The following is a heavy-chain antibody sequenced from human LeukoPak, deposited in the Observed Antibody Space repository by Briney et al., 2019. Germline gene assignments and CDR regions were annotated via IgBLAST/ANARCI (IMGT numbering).Heavy chain of an antibody. CDR2: IIPIFGTA. D-gene: IGHD3-3*01. J-gene: IGHJ4*02. CDR1: GGTFSSYA. Sequence: ASVKVSCKASGGTFSSYAISWVRQAPGQGLEWMGGIIPIFGTANYAQKFQGRVTITADESTSTAYMELSSLRSEDTAVYYCASRFHYDFWSGYYLTPIFDYWGQGTLVTVSS. V-gene: IGHV1-69*13. CDR3: ASRFHYDFWSGYYLTPIFDY.